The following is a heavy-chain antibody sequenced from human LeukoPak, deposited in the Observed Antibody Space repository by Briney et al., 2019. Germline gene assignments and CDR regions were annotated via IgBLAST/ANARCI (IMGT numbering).Heavy chain of an antibody. D-gene: IGHD3-22*01. J-gene: IGHJ3*02. CDR1: GGSISSGGYS. V-gene: IGHV4-30-2*01. Sequence: PSETLSLTCAVSGGSISSGGYSWSWIRQPPGKGLEWIGYIYHSGSTYYNPSLKSRVTISVDRSKNQFSLKLSSVTAADTAVYYCARAHYYDSSGGPDAFDIWGQGSMVTVSS. CDR3: ARAHYYDSSGGPDAFDI. CDR2: IYHSGST.